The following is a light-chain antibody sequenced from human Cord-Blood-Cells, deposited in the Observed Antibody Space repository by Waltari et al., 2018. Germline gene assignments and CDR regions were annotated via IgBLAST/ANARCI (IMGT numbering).Light chain of an antibody. CDR1: SSDVGGYNS. J-gene: IGLJ3*02. CDR3: SSYTSSSTLEV. V-gene: IGLV2-14*03. CDR2: DVS. Sequence: QSALTQPASVSGSPGQSITISCTGTSSDVGGYNSVSWYQQHPGKAPKLMIYDVSNRPSGVSNRCSCSKSGNTASLTISGLQAEDEADYYCSSYTSSSTLEVFGGGTKLTVL.